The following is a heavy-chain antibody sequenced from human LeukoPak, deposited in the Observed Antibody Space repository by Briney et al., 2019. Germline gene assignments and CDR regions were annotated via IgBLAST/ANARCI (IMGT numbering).Heavy chain of an antibody. CDR3: AKAQQLPSWFDP. J-gene: IGHJ5*02. D-gene: IGHD6-13*01. CDR1: GFTFGTFG. V-gene: IGHV3-30*18. CDR2: VSNDGNDE. Sequence: GGSLRLSCAAFGFTFGTFGMHWVRQAPGKGLEWVAVVSNDGNDEYDADSVKGRFTISRDTSKNMLYLQMNSLRTEDTAVYYCAKAQQLPSWFDPWGQGTLVTVSS.